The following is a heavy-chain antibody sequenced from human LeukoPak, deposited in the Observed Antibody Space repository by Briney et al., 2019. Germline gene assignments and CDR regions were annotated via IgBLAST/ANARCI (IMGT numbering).Heavy chain of an antibody. CDR1: GGTLSSFV. D-gene: IGHD5/OR15-5a*01. Sequence: SVTVSCKASGGTLSSFVISWVRQAPGQGLEWMGRINPMLSIPNYAQKFQGRVTITADQSTNTVYMELTSLRSEDTAVYYCARVGVSGGGWFDPWGQGTPVTVSS. J-gene: IGHJ5*02. CDR3: ARVGVSGGGWFDP. CDR2: INPMLSIP. V-gene: IGHV1-69*04.